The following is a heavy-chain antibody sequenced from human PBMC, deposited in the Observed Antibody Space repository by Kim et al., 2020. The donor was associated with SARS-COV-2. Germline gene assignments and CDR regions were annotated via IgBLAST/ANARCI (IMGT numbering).Heavy chain of an antibody. CDR1: GGSFSGYY. CDR2: INHSGST. CDR3: ARGVTRSSGYYPQNWFDP. D-gene: IGHD3-22*01. Sequence: SETLSLTCAVYGGSFSGYYWSWIRQPPGKGLEWIGEINHSGSTNYNPSLKSRVTISVDTSKNQFSLKLSSVTAADTAVYYCARGVTRSSGYYPQNWFDPWGQGTLVTVSS. J-gene: IGHJ5*02. V-gene: IGHV4-34*01.